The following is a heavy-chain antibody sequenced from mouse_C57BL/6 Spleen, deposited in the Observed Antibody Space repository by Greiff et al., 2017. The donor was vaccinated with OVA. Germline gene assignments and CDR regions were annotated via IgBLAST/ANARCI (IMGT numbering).Heavy chain of an antibody. CDR3: TRGALYYGSSYRYFDV. Sequence: VQLKESGAELVRPGASVTLSCKASGYTFTDYEMHWVKQTPVHGLEWIGAIDPETGGTAYNQKFKGKAILTADKSSSTAYMELRSLTSEDSAVYYCTRGALYYGSSYRYFDVWGTGTTVTVSS. CDR2: IDPETGGT. J-gene: IGHJ1*03. V-gene: IGHV1-15*01. CDR1: GYTFTDYE. D-gene: IGHD1-1*01.